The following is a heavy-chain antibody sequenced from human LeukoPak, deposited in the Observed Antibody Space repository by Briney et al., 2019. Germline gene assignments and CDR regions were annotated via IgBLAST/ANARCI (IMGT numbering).Heavy chain of an antibody. CDR2: IKLDGTDK. Sequence: GGSLRLSCEASGFTFSNFWMNWVRQTPGKGLEWLANIKLDGTDKVYVDSVKGRFTISRDNAKNSVYLQLNSLRVEDTGVYYCSGRSDSHSIYWGQGTLVTVSS. J-gene: IGHJ4*02. V-gene: IGHV3-7*01. CDR1: GFTFSNFW. CDR3: SGRSDSHSIY. D-gene: IGHD4-11*01.